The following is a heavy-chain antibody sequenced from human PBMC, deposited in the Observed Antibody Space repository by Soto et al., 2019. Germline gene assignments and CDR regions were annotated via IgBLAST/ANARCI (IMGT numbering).Heavy chain of an antibody. Sequence: SETLSLTCTVSVGSISSCGYYWSCIRQHPGKGVDWIVYIYYSGSTYYNPSLKSRVTISVDTSKNQFSLKLSSVTAADTAVYYCARGDFWSGYPYYYYYYGMDVWGQGTTVTVSS. J-gene: IGHJ6*02. V-gene: IGHV4-31*03. CDR1: VGSISSCGYY. CDR2: IYYSGST. CDR3: ARGDFWSGYPYYYYYYGMDV. D-gene: IGHD3-3*01.